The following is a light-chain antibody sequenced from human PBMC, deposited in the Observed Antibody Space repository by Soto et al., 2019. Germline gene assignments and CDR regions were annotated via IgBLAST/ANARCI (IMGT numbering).Light chain of an antibody. CDR1: SSDVGAYIF. J-gene: IGLJ1*01. CDR3: VSFTTSKSYV. Sequence: QSVLSQAASVSGSPGQSITISCTGTSSDVGAYIFVSWYQQYPGKAPKLMIYDITNRPSGVSNRFSGSKAGNTASLTISGLQAEDEADYYCVSFTTSKSYVFGTGTKVTVL. CDR2: DIT. V-gene: IGLV2-14*01.